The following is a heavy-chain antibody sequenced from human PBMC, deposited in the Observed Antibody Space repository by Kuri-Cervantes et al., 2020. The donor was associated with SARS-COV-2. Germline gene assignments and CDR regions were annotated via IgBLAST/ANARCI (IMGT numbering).Heavy chain of an antibody. D-gene: IGHD3-3*01. CDR1: GGSFRGYY. Sequence: SETLSLTCAVYGGSFRGYYWSWIRQPPGKGLEWIGEINHSGSTNYNPSLKSRVTISVDTSKNQFSLKLSSVTAADTAVYYCARRYDFWSGYLAMDVWGQGTTVTVSS. CDR2: INHSGST. J-gene: IGHJ6*02. V-gene: IGHV4-34*01. CDR3: ARRYDFWSGYLAMDV.